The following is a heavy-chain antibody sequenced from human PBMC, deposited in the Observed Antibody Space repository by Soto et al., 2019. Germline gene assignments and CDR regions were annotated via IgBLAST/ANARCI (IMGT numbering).Heavy chain of an antibody. CDR2: IWYDGTNT. J-gene: IGHJ6*02. D-gene: IGHD5-18*01. CDR3: ARVEAPLIHSDHYYYGMDV. Sequence: QVQLVESGGGVVRPGRSLRLACEASGFSFSTYGMHWVRQAPGKGLQWVAVIWYDGTNTYYADSVKGRFTISRDNSKDTLYLEMNNLRAEDTAVYYCARVEAPLIHSDHYYYGMDVWGQGTTVTASS. CDR1: GFSFSTYG. V-gene: IGHV3-33*01.